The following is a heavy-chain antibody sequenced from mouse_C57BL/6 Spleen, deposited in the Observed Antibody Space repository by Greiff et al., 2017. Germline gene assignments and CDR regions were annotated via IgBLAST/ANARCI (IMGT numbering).Heavy chain of an antibody. CDR1: GYTFTDYE. D-gene: IGHD2-2*01. CDR3: TKGGYHYYAMDY. Sequence: QVHVKQPGAELVRPGASVTLSCKASGYTFTDYEMHWVKQTPVHGLEWIGAIDPETGGTAYNQKFKGKAILTADKSSSTAYMELRSLTSEDSAVYYCTKGGYHYYAMDYWGQGTSVTVSS. CDR2: IDPETGGT. J-gene: IGHJ4*01. V-gene: IGHV1-15*01.